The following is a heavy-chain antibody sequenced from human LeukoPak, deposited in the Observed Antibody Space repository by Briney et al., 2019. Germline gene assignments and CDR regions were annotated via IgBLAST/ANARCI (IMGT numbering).Heavy chain of an antibody. D-gene: IGHD4-17*01. CDR2: ISSGGSSI. CDR1: GFTFSTYS. J-gene: IGHJ4*02. CDR3: ARQKDYGVDY. V-gene: IGHV3-48*04. Sequence: GGSLRLSCAASGFTFSTYSMNWVRQAPGKGLEWVSYISSGGSSIFYADSVKGRFTISRDNAKNSLYLQMNSLRAEGTAVYYCARQKDYGVDYWGQGTLVPVSS.